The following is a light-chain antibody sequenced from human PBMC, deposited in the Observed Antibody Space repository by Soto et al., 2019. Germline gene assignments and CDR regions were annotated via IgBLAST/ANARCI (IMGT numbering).Light chain of an antibody. Sequence: DIQMTQSPSSLSASVGDRVTISCRASQSISNSLNWYQQKPGNAPKLLIYAASSLQSGVPSRFSGSGSGTDFTLTISSLQPADFATYYCQQTSITPLTFGGGTKVDIK. CDR3: QQTSITPLT. CDR1: QSISNS. CDR2: AAS. V-gene: IGKV1-39*01. J-gene: IGKJ4*01.